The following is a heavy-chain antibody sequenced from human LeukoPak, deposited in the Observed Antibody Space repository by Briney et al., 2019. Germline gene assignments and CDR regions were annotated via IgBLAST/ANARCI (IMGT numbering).Heavy chain of an antibody. Sequence: GGSLRLSCAASGFTVSSNYMSLVRQAPGKGLEWVSVIYSGGSTYYADSVKGRFTISRDNSKNTLYLQMNSLRAEDTAVYYCARDAYDWLRGAFDIWGQGTMATVSS. J-gene: IGHJ3*02. CDR1: GFTVSSNY. CDR2: IYSGGST. V-gene: IGHV3-66*02. CDR3: ARDAYDWLRGAFDI. D-gene: IGHD5-12*01.